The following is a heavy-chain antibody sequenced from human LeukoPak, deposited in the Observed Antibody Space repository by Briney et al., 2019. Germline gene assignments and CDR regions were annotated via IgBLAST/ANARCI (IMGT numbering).Heavy chain of an antibody. Sequence: PGGSLRLSCAASGFTFSSYGMSWVRQAPGKGLEWVSAISGSGGSTYYADSVKGRFTISRDNSKNTLYLQMNSLRAEDTAVYYCAKTLMVRGVIGEFDYWGQGTLVTVSS. CDR2: ISGSGGST. J-gene: IGHJ4*02. V-gene: IGHV3-23*01. CDR1: GFTFSSYG. D-gene: IGHD3-10*01. CDR3: AKTLMVRGVIGEFDY.